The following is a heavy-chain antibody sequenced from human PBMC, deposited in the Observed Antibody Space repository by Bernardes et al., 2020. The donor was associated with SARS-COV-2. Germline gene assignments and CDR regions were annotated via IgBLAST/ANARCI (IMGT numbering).Heavy chain of an antibody. Sequence: GESLKISCKGSGYSFTSYWIGWVRQMPGKGLEWMGIIYPGDSDTRYSPSFQGQVTISADKSISTAYLQWSSLKASDTAMYYCARQTRTYSSGWYSPNWFDPWGQGTLVTVSS. J-gene: IGHJ5*02. CDR1: GYSFTSYW. CDR2: IYPGDSDT. D-gene: IGHD6-19*01. V-gene: IGHV5-51*01. CDR3: ARQTRTYSSGWYSPNWFDP.